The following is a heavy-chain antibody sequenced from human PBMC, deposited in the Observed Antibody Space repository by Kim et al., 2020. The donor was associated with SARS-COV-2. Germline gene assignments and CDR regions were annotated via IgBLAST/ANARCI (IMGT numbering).Heavy chain of an antibody. V-gene: IGHV3-30*15. D-gene: IGHD1-26*01. J-gene: IGHJ6*02. Sequence: ADSVQGRFTISRDKSKNTLYLQMSTLRAEDTAVYYCARGRSGSYYYGLDVWGQGTTVTVSS. CDR3: ARGRSGSYYYGLDV.